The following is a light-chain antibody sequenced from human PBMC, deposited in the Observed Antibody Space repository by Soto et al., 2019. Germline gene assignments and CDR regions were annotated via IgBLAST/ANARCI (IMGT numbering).Light chain of an antibody. V-gene: IGLV2-11*01. CDR3: CSYAGTYTWV. J-gene: IGLJ3*02. CDR1: SSDVGGYNY. Sequence: QSALTQPRSVYGSPGQSVTISCTGTSSDVGGYNYVSWYQQHPGKAPKLMIYDVSKRPSGVPDRFSGSKSGNTASLTISGLQAEDEVDYYCCSYAGTYTWVFGGGTKLTVL. CDR2: DVS.